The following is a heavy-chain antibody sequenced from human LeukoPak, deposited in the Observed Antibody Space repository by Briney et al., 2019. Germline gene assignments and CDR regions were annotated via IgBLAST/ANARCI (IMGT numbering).Heavy chain of an antibody. V-gene: IGHV3-23*01. Sequence: GGSLRLSCAASGFTFSTFAMIWVRQPPGKGLEWVSSIFPSGGEIHYADSVKGRLTISRDNSKNTLYLQMNSLRAEDTAVYYCAKDGHLRYCSGGNCFHIDYWGQGTLVTVSS. CDR1: GFTFSTFA. J-gene: IGHJ4*02. D-gene: IGHD2-15*01. CDR3: AKDGHLRYCSGGNCFHIDY. CDR2: IFPSGGEI.